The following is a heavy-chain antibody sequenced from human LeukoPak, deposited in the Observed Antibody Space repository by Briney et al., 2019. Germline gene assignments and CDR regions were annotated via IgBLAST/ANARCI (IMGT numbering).Heavy chain of an antibody. J-gene: IGHJ4*02. D-gene: IGHD4/OR15-4a*01. CDR3: VPSANYYYFDY. Sequence: ASVKVSCKASGYTFTNYYMHWVRQAPGLGFEWMGWINPKSGGASYPQKFQGRLTMTRDTSISTAYMELSRLRSDDTAVYYCVPSANYYYFDYWGQGTLVTVSS. CDR1: GYTFTNYY. V-gene: IGHV1-2*02. CDR2: INPKSGGA.